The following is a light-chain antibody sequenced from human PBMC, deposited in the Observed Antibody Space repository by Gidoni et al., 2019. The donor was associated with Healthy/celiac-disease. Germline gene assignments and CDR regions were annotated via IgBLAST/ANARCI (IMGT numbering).Light chain of an antibody. CDR1: QSLLHSNGYNY. Sequence: DIVMTQSPLSLPVTPGEQASISCRSSQSLLHSNGYNYLDWYLQKPGQSPQLLIYLGSNRASGVPDRFSGSGSGTDFTLKISRVEAEDVGVYYFMQALQTHITFCQGTRLEIK. J-gene: IGKJ5*01. CDR3: MQALQTHIT. CDR2: LGS. V-gene: IGKV2-28*01.